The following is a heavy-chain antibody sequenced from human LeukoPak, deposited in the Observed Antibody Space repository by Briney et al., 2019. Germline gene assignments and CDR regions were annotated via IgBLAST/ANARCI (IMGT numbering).Heavy chain of an antibody. CDR2: ISGRGDST. V-gene: IGHV3-23*01. J-gene: IGHJ4*02. Sequence: GGSLRLSCVASGFTFSNYAMNWVRQAPGKGLEWVAVISGRGDSTYFPDSVKGRLTISRDDSKNMVFLQMNSLRVEDTAIYYCAKSSTRDAPLGYFAYWGQGALVTVSS. CDR1: GFTFSNYA. CDR3: AKSSTRDAPLGYFAY.